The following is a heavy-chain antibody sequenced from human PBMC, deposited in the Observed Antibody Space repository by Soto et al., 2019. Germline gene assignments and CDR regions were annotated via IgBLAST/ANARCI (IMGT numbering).Heavy chain of an antibody. Sequence: GGSLRLSCAVSGFSVSSNYMTWVRQAPGKGLEWVSSLHSGLTAYYADSVKGRFTISRDNAKNSVFLQMNSLRVEDTAVYYCARGDYYDTSGPFSDAFDIWGQGTMVTVSS. V-gene: IGHV3-53*01. D-gene: IGHD3-22*01. CDR1: GFSVSSNY. J-gene: IGHJ3*02. CDR3: ARGDYYDTSGPFSDAFDI. CDR2: LHSGLTA.